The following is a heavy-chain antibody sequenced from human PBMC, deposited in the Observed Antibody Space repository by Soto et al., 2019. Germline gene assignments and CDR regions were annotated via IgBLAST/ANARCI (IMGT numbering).Heavy chain of an antibody. D-gene: IGHD3-9*01. J-gene: IGHJ3*02. Sequence: PSETLSLTCAVYGGSSSGYDWSWIRQRPGKGLEWIGEINRSGSTDYNPSLKSRVNISVDTSKNQFSLKLSSVTAADTAVYYCARRGARGLRYFDWLSGVYAFDIWGQGTLVTLSS. CDR1: GGSSSGYD. CDR2: INRSGST. CDR3: ARRGARGLRYFDWLSGVYAFDI. V-gene: IGHV4-34*01.